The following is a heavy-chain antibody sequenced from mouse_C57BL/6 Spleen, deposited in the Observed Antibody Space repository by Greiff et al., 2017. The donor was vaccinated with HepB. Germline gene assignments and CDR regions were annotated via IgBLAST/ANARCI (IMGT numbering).Heavy chain of an antibody. CDR3: RGFYDGYFRYFDV. CDR2: IDPETGGT. D-gene: IGHD2-3*01. Sequence: QVQLQQSGAELVRPGASVTLSCKASGYTFTDYEMHWVKQTPVHGLEWIGAIDPETGGTAYNQKFKGKAILTADKSSSTAYMELRSLTSEDSAVYYCRGFYDGYFRYFDVWGTGTTVTVSS. J-gene: IGHJ1*03. CDR1: GYTFTDYE. V-gene: IGHV1-15*01.